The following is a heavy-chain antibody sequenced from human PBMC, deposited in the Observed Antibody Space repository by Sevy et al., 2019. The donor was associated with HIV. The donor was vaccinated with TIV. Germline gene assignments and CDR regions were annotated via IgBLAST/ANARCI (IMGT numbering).Heavy chain of an antibody. CDR3: ARAPPVRSGDDSLNWFDP. Sequence: SETLSLTCTVSGGSISAYYWSWIRQPPGKPLEYIGYIYYTGGTNYNPSLKSRVTISVDTSKNQFSLKLNSVTAADTAVYFSARAPPVRSGDDSLNWFDPWGQGTLVTVSS. CDR1: GGSISAYY. D-gene: IGHD5-12*01. V-gene: IGHV4-59*01. J-gene: IGHJ5*02. CDR2: IYYTGGT.